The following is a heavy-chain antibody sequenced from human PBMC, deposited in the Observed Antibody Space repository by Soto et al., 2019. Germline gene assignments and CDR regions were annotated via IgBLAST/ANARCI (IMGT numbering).Heavy chain of an antibody. V-gene: IGHV1-69*01. J-gene: IGHJ4*02. CDR1: GGTFSNYY. CDR3: ARGYSTGYFDY. Sequence: QVQLVQSGAEVKKPGSSMKVSCKTSGGTFSNYYISWVRQAPGQGLEWMGDIIPMFDTPKYAQKVQGRVTITADESTSAAYMELSSLRVEDTAVYYCARGYSTGYFDYGGQGTLITVSS. D-gene: IGHD1-20*01. CDR2: IIPMFDTP.